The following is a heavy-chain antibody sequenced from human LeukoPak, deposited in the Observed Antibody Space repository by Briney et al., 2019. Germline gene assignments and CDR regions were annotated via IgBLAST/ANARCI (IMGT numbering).Heavy chain of an antibody. J-gene: IGHJ4*02. CDR3: AGLQYYFDY. CDR1: GFTFSSHS. D-gene: IGHD4-11*01. CDR2: ISSSSNYI. Sequence: NPGGSLRLSCAASGFTFSSHSMTWVRQAPGKGLEWVSSISSSSNYIYYADSVKGRFTISRDNAKNSVSLQMNSLRAEDTAVYYCAGLQYYFDYWGQGTLVTVSS. V-gene: IGHV3-21*04.